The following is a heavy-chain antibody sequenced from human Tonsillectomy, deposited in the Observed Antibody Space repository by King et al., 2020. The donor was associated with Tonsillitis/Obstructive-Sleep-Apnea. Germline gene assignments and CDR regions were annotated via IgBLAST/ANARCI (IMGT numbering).Heavy chain of an antibody. CDR1: GFTFSSYG. D-gene: IGHD4-17*01. CDR3: ARHGDSDAFDI. V-gene: IGHV3-33*01. CDR2: IWYDGINK. J-gene: IGHJ3*02. Sequence: VQLVESGGGVVQPGRSLRLSCAASGFTFSSYGMPWVRQAPGKGLEWVAVIWYDGINKYYADSVKGRFTISRDNSKNTLYLQMNSLRAEDTAVYYCARHGDSDAFDIWGQGTMVTVSS.